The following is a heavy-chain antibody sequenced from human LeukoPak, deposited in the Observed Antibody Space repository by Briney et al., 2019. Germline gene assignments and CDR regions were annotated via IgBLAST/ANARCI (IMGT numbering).Heavy chain of an antibody. J-gene: IGHJ4*02. CDR2: IYYSGST. V-gene: IGHV4-39*01. Sequence: SETLSLTCTVSGGTISSSSYYWGWIRQPPGKGLEWIGSIYYSGSTYYNPSLKSRVTISVDTSKNQFSLKLSSVTAADTAVYYCARRTLNDYDYVWGSYRPPDYWGQGTLVTVSS. CDR1: GGTISSSSYY. D-gene: IGHD3-16*02. CDR3: ARRTLNDYDYVWGSYRPPDY.